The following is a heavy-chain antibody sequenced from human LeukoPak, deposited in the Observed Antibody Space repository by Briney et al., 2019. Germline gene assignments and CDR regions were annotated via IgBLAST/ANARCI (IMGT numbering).Heavy chain of an antibody. V-gene: IGHV3-7*01. CDR2: IKQDGSEI. D-gene: IGHD6-19*01. CDR3: ARDPSGGWYAWFDP. CDR1: GFTLSSYW. Sequence: PGGSLRLSCAASGFTLSSYWMSWVRQAPGKGLEWVANIKQDGSEIYYVDSVKSRFTISRDNAKNSLYLQMNSLRAEDTAVYYCARDPSGGWYAWFDPWGRGTLVTVSS. J-gene: IGHJ5*02.